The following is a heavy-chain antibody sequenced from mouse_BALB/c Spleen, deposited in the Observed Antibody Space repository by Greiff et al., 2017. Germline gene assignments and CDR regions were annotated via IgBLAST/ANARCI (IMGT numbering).Heavy chain of an antibody. J-gene: IGHJ4*01. CDR2: ISSGISTI. V-gene: IGHV5-17*02. CDR1: GFTFTSFG. D-gene: IGHD2-1*01. Sequence: EVMLVESGGGLVQPGGSRKLSCAASGFTFTSFGMHWVRQAPEQGLEWVAYISSGISTIYYADTVKGRFTISRDKPKNTLFLQMTSLRSEDTARYYCARYGNYAMAYWGQGTSVTVSA. CDR3: ARYGNYAMAY.